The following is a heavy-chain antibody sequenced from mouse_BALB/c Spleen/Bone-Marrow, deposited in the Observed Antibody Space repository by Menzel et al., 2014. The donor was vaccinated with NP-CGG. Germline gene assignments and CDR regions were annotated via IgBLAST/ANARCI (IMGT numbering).Heavy chain of an antibody. D-gene: IGHD2-14*01. CDR2: FNPYNDGS. Sequence: EVQLVESGPELVKPGASVKMSCKASGYTFTSSVMHWVKQKPGQGLEWIGYFNPYNDGSKYNEKFKGKATLTSGKSSSTAYMELSSLTSEDSAVYCCAKGGNYRYDFDYWGQGTTLTVSS. V-gene: IGHV1-14*01. CDR1: GYTFTSSV. J-gene: IGHJ2*01. CDR3: AKGGNYRYDFDY.